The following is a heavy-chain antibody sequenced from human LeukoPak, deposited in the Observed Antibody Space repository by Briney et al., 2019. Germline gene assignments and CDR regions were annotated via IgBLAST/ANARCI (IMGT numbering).Heavy chain of an antibody. D-gene: IGHD6-13*01. CDR2: IYHSGSM. Sequence: SETLSLTCAVSGYSIRSDYYWGWIRQPPGKGLEWIGSIYHSGSMYYNPSLKSRVTISVDTSKNQFSLKLSSVTAADTAVYYCARKNTGYSSSWTRRGHYYYYYMDVWGKGTTVTVSS. V-gene: IGHV4-38-2*01. CDR1: GYSIRSDYY. CDR3: ARKNTGYSSSWTRRGHYYYYYMDV. J-gene: IGHJ6*03.